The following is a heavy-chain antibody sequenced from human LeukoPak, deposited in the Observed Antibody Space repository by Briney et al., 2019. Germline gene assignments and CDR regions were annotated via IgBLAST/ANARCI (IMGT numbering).Heavy chain of an antibody. CDR2: IYPGDSDT. Sequence: GAPLKISSKGSGYRFTSYWIGWVRQMPGKGLEWMGIIYPGDSDTRYSPSFPGQVTISADKSTSTAYLQWSSLRAEDTAEYYCARAVGYSGYERGYYFDYWGEGTLVTVSS. CDR1: GYRFTSYW. J-gene: IGHJ4*02. D-gene: IGHD5-12*01. V-gene: IGHV5-51*01. CDR3: ARAVGYSGYERGYYFDY.